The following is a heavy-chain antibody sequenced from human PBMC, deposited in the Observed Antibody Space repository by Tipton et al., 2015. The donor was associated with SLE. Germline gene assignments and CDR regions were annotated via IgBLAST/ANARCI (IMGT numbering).Heavy chain of an antibody. J-gene: IGHJ6*03. V-gene: IGHV6-1*01. CDR2: TYYRSRWYF. CDR3: ARDSGGRKDYYYYMDV. CDR1: GDSVSSNTGA. D-gene: IGHD3-10*01. Sequence: GLVKPSQTLSVTCAISGDSVSSNTGAWNWIRQSPSRGLEWLGRTYYRSRWYFDYAVSVKSRITINPDTSKNQLSLQLNSVTPEDTAVYYCARDSGGRKDYYYYMDVWGKGTTVSVSS.